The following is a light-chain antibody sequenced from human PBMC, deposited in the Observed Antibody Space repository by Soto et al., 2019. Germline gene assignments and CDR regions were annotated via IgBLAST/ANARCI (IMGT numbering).Light chain of an antibody. J-gene: IGKJ5*01. Sequence: DIQMTQSPSSLSASLGDRVTITCRASQSISSYLNWYQQKPGKAPKLLIYTASSLQSGAPSRFSGSGSGTDFTLTISSLQPEDFATYYCQQSYSTLPITFGQGTRLEIK. CDR1: QSISSY. CDR3: QQSYSTLPIT. CDR2: TAS. V-gene: IGKV1-39*01.